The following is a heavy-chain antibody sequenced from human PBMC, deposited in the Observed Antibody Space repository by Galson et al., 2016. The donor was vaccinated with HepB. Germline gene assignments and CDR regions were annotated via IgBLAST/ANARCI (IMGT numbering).Heavy chain of an antibody. V-gene: IGHV4-4*02. D-gene: IGHD2-15*01. CDR3: ARDPRTNCSGGSCYKWFDP. CDR2: IFHTGHT. CDR1: GGSISKPSW. J-gene: IGHJ5*02. Sequence: SETLSLTCAVSGGSISKPSWWTWVRQPPGKTLEWIGEIFHTGHTDYNPSLKSRVTISVDKSKNHFSLKLTSVTAADTAVYYCARDPRTNCSGGSCYKWFDPWGQGTLVTVSS.